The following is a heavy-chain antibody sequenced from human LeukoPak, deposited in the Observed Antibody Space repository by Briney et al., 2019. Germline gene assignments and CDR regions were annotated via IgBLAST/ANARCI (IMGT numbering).Heavy chain of an antibody. J-gene: IGHJ4*02. CDR3: AKDTSIGRYCTNGVCSPFDY. CDR1: GFTFSSYA. D-gene: IGHD2-8*01. Sequence: GSLRLSCAGSGFTFSSYAMSWVRQAPGKGLEWVSAISDTGATTYDADSVKGRFTISRDNSRSTLYLQMNSLRAEDTALYYCAKDTSIGRYCTNGVCSPFDYWGQGTLVSVSS. V-gene: IGHV3-23*01. CDR2: ISDTGATT.